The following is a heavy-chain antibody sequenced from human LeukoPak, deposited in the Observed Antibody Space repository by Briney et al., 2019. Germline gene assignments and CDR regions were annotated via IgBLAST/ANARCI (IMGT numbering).Heavy chain of an antibody. V-gene: IGHV4-39*01. CDR3: ARYCSGGSCYSGGVDY. D-gene: IGHD2-15*01. J-gene: IGHJ4*02. CDR2: ISYTGST. Sequence: SETLSLTCTVSGGSISSTSYYWGWIRQPPGKGLEWIGSISYTGSTHYTPSLKSRVTISVDTSKKQFSLKLSSVTAADTAVYYCARYCSGGSCYSGGVDYWGQGTLVTVSS. CDR1: GGSISSTSYY.